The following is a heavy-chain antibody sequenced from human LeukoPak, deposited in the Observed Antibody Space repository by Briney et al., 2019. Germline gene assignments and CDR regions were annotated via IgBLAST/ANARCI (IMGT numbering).Heavy chain of an antibody. J-gene: IGHJ4*02. CDR3: ARTYRSSDPFDY. V-gene: IGHV5-51*01. CDR2: IYPGDSDT. Sequence: GESLKISCKGSGYTFHSYWIGWVRQMPGKGLEWMGIIYPGDSDTRYSPSFQGQVTISADKSISTAFLQWSSLKASDTAMYYCARTYRSSDPFDYWGQGTLVTVSS. CDR1: GYTFHSYW. D-gene: IGHD6-6*01.